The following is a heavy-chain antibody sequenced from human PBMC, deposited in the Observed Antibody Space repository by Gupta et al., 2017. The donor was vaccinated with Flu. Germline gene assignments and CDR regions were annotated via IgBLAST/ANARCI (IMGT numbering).Heavy chain of an antibody. CDR3: GRGISALGY. V-gene: IGHV6-1*01. Sequence: QLQLHPSGPGLVKPSQTLSLPCSISGDSVSNNSTAWDWIRQSPSRGLAWLGRTYYSPKWYYDYAASLKSRLSITSDTSKNQFSLHLNSVTPEDTAGYYCGRGISALGYWGQGTLVTVSS. J-gene: IGHJ4*02. CDR1: GDSVSNNSTA. D-gene: IGHD3-16*01. CDR2: TYYSPKWYY.